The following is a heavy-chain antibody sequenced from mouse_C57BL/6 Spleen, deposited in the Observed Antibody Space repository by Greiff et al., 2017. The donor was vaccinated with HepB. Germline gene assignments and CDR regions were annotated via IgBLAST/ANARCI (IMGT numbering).Heavy chain of an antibody. CDR2: INPNNGGT. Sequence: EVKLVESGPELVKPGASVKMSCKASGYTFTDYNMHWVKQSHGKSLEWIGYINPNNGGTSYNQKFKGKATLTVNKSSSTAYMELRSLTSEDSAVYYCARGAYYGSSYVWYFDVWGTGTTVTVSS. V-gene: IGHV1-22*01. D-gene: IGHD1-1*01. CDR3: ARGAYYGSSYVWYFDV. J-gene: IGHJ1*03. CDR1: GYTFTDYN.